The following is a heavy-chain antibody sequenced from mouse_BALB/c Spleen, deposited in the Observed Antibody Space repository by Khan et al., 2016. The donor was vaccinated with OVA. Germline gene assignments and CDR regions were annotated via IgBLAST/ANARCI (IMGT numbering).Heavy chain of an antibody. J-gene: IGHJ3*01. CDR3: ARRNYFGYTFAY. CDR1: GYTFTDYY. V-gene: IGHV1-77*01. CDR2: ISPGSGDT. Sequence: QVQLQQSGAELARPGASVKLSCKASGYTFTDYYINWVKQRTGQGLEWIGGISPGSGDTYYNERFKGKATLTADKSSSTAYMQLSSLTSEASVVYFCARRNYFGYTFAYWGQGTLVTVSA. D-gene: IGHD1-2*01.